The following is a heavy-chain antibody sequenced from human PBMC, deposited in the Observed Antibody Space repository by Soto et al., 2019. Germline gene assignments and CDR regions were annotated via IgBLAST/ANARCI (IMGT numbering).Heavy chain of an antibody. V-gene: IGHV4-31*03. CDR2: IYYSGST. Sequence: SETLSLTCTVSGGSISSGGYYWSWIRQHPGKGLEWIGYIYYSGSTYYNPSLKSRVTISVDTSKNQFSLKLSSVTAADTAVYYCAREYYGGSWSYYHYYYYGMDVWGQGTTVTVSS. J-gene: IGHJ6*02. CDR1: GGSISSGGYY. CDR3: AREYYGGSWSYYHYYYYGMDV. D-gene: IGHD3-10*01.